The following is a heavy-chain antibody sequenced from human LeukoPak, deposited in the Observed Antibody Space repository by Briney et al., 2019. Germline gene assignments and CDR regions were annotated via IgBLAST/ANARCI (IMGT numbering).Heavy chain of an antibody. D-gene: IGHD6-13*01. CDR1: GGSISSSSHY. V-gene: IGHV4-39*07. Sequence: SETLSLTCSVSGGSISSSSHYWDWIRQPPGKGLEWIGSIYYSGSTYYNPSLKSRVTISVDTSKNQFSLKLSSVTAADTAVYYCARPYSSSWYTWFDPWGQGTLVTVSS. J-gene: IGHJ5*02. CDR2: IYYSGST. CDR3: ARPYSSSWYTWFDP.